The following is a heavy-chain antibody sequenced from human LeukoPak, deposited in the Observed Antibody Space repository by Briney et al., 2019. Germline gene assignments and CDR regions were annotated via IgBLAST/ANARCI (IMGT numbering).Heavy chain of an antibody. D-gene: IGHD6-6*01. CDR1: GGSITSYY. CDR2: IYSSGGT. V-gene: IGHV4-4*07. Sequence: SETLSLTCTVSGGSITSYYWSWIRQPAGKRLEWIGRIYSSGGTNYNPSLKSRVTMSVDTSKNQISLKVNSVTAADTAVYYCARESYSSSYLFDFWGQGTLVTVSS. CDR3: ARESYSSSYLFDF. J-gene: IGHJ4*02.